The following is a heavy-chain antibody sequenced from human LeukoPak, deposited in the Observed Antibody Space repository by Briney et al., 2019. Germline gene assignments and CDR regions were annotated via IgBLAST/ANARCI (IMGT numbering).Heavy chain of an antibody. D-gene: IGHD5-18*01. CDR1: GFTFSSYA. CDR3: VRGGGSYGSAFDI. J-gene: IGHJ3*02. Sequence: GGSLRLSCAASGFTFSSYAMHWVRQAPGKGLEWVAVISYDGSNKYYADSVKGRFTISRDNSKNTLYLQMNSLRAEDTAVYYCVRGGGSYGSAFDIWGQGTMVTVSS. CDR2: ISYDGSNK. V-gene: IGHV3-30-3*01.